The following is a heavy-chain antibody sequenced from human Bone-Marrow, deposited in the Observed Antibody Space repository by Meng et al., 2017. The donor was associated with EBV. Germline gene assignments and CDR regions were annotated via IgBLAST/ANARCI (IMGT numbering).Heavy chain of an antibody. CDR1: GGSLNSSNW. Sequence: QVQLEGSGPVLVKPSGALSFHCAVAGGSLNSSNWWSSVRQPPGKGLEWIGEIYHSGSTNYNPSLKSRVTISVDKSKNQFSLKLSSVTAADTAVYYCARGGDIVATRFDYWGQGTLVTVSS. D-gene: IGHD5-12*01. CDR2: IYHSGST. CDR3: ARGGDIVATRFDY. V-gene: IGHV4-4*02. J-gene: IGHJ4*02.